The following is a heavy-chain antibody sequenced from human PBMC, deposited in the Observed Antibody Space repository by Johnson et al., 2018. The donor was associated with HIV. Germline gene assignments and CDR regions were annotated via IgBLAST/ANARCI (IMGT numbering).Heavy chain of an antibody. CDR1: GFTFSDYA. Sequence: QVQLVESGGGVVQPGRSLRLSCVASGFTFSDYAVHWVRQAPGKGLAWVAVISFDGSKKYHADSVKGRFIISRDNSKNTLYLQMNSLRAEDTALYYCARVRERWELLLSDAFDIWGQGAVVTVSS. V-gene: IGHV3-30*04. CDR2: ISFDGSKK. J-gene: IGHJ3*02. CDR3: ARVRERWELLLSDAFDI. D-gene: IGHD1-26*01.